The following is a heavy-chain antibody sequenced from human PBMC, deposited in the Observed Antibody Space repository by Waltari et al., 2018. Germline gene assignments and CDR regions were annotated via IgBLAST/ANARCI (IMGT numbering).Heavy chain of an antibody. CDR3: ARGSGDLDI. V-gene: IGHV1-8*03. CDR1: GYSFRRSD. D-gene: IGHD2-21*01. Sequence: QVQLEQSGAEMVKPGASVRVYGKASGYSFRRSDISWVRQAPGQGLEWMGWMNTNSGNTGYAEKFQGRVTITRNTSINTAYMDLSGLRSEDTAVYYCARGSGDLDIWGQGTMVTVSS. CDR2: MNTNSGNT. J-gene: IGHJ3*02.